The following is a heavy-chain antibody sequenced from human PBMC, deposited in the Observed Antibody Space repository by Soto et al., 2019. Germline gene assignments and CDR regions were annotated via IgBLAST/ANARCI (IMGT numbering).Heavy chain of an antibody. V-gene: IGHV1-18*01. Sequence: ASVEVTCKESGYTYTCNGRRWVRQDNEQGLEWMGWISAYNGYTNSAQKFQGRVTMTTDTSTSTAYMELRSLRSDDTAVYYCAREVVVVVAATGRSFDIWGQGTMVTVS. CDR2: ISAYNGYT. D-gene: IGHD2-15*01. CDR1: GYTYTCNG. CDR3: AREVVVVVAATGRSFDI. J-gene: IGHJ3*02.